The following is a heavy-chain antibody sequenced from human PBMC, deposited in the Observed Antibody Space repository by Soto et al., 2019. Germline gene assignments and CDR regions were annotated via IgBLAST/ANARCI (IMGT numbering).Heavy chain of an antibody. V-gene: IGHV5-51*01. CDR1: GYSFTNYW. CDR3: ARPYSGGPNDPFDV. CDR2: IYPGDSHA. Sequence: PGASLKISCKCSGYSFTNYWIGWVRQMPGKGLEWMGIIYPGDSHAIYSPSFQGQGTMFADKSISTAYLQWSSLKASDTAMYYCARPYSGGPNDPFDVWGQGTMVTVSS. J-gene: IGHJ3*01. D-gene: IGHD1-26*01.